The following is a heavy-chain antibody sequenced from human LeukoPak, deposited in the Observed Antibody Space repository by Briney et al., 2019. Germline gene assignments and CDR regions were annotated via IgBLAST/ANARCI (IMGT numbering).Heavy chain of an antibody. V-gene: IGHV3-30*02. J-gene: IGHJ6*03. CDR1: GFSFSSYG. D-gene: IGHD5-18*01. CDR2: IRYDGSNK. Sequence: GGSLRLSCAASGFSFSSYGMHWVRQAPGKGLEWVAFIRYDGSNKYYADSVKGRFTISRDNSKNTLYLQMNSLRAEDTAVYYCAKRAMVTLYYYYYMDVWGKGTTVTISS. CDR3: AKRAMVTLYYYYYMDV.